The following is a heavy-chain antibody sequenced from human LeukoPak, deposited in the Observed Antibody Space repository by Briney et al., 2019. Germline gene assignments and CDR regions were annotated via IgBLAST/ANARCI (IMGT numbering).Heavy chain of an antibody. Sequence: GGSLRLSCAASGFTFSSYAMSWVRQAPGKGLEWVPAISGSGGSTYYADSVKGRFTISRANSKNTLYLQMNSLTAEDTAVYYCARGSYCSSTSCRYFEDWGQGTLVTVSS. CDR2: ISGSGGST. V-gene: IGHV3-23*01. CDR3: ARGSYCSSTSCRYFED. CDR1: GFTFSSYA. J-gene: IGHJ4*02. D-gene: IGHD2-2*01.